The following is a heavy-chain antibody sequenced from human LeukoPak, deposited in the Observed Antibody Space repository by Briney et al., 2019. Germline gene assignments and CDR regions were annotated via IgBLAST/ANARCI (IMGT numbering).Heavy chain of an antibody. CDR2: IWYDGSNK. D-gene: IGHD1-26*01. CDR3: ARDLVGVLDY. J-gene: IGHJ4*02. Sequence: GRSLRLSCAASGFIFSSYGMHWVRQAPGKGLEWVAVIWYDGSNKYYADSVKGRFTISRDNSKNTLYLQMNSLRGEDTALYYCARDLVGVLDYWGQGTLVTVSS. CDR1: GFIFSSYG. V-gene: IGHV3-33*01.